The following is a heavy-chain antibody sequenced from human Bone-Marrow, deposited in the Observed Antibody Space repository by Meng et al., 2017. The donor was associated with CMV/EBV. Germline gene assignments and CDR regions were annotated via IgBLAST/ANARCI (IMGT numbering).Heavy chain of an antibody. Sequence: GSLRLSCTVSGGSVSSGSYYWSWIRQPPGKGLEWIGSIYYSGSTYYNPSLKSRVTISVDTSKNQFSLKLSSVTAADTAVYYCASIYDFVGALDYWGQGTLVTVSS. J-gene: IGHJ4*02. D-gene: IGHD3-3*01. CDR2: IYYSGST. CDR1: GGSVSSGSYY. CDR3: ASIYDFVGALDY. V-gene: IGHV4-39*07.